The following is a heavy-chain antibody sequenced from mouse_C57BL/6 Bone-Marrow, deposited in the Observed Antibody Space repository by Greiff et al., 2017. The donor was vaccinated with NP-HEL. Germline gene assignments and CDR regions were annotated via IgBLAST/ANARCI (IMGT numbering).Heavy chain of an antibody. D-gene: IGHD1-1*01. CDR3: ARYYGSSYRYFDV. CDR2: IDPANGNT. J-gene: IGHJ1*03. Sequence: EVQLVESVAELVRPGASVKLSCTASGFNIKNTYMHWVKQRPEQGLEWIGRIDPANGNTKYAPKFQGKATITADTSSNTAYLQLSSLTSEDTAIYYCARYYGSSYRYFDVWGTGTTVTVSS. V-gene: IGHV14-3*01. CDR1: GFNIKNTY.